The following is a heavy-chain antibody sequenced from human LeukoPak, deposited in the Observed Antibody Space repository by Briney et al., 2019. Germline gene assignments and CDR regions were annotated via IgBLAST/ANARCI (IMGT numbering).Heavy chain of an antibody. Sequence: HGESLKISCKGSGYSFSSYWIAWVRQMPGKGLEWMGIIYPGDPDTTYSPSFQGQVTISADKSISTAYLQWSSLKASDTAMYFCARRRSSTLIDYWGQGTLVTVSS. D-gene: IGHD3-10*01. CDR2: IYPGDPDT. J-gene: IGHJ4*02. CDR3: ARRRSSTLIDY. V-gene: IGHV5-51*01. CDR1: GYSFSSYW.